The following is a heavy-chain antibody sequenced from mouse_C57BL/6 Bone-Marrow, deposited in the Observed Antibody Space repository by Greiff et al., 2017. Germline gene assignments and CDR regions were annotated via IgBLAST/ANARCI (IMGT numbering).Heavy chain of an antibody. V-gene: IGHV5-15*01. CDR1: GFTFSDYG. CDR3: ARRGNYVSYWYFDV. Sequence: EVQLVESGGGLVQPGGSLKLSCAASGFTFSDYGMAWVRQAPRKGPVWVAFISNLAYSIYYADTVTGRFTISRENAKNTLYLEMSSLRSEDTAMYYCARRGNYVSYWYFDVWGTGTTVTVSS. D-gene: IGHD2-1*01. J-gene: IGHJ1*03. CDR2: ISNLAYSI.